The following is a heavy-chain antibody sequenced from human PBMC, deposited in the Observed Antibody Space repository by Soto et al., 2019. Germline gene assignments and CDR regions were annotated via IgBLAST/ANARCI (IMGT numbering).Heavy chain of an antibody. Sequence: QVQLVQSGAEVKKPGASVKVSCKASGFTFTNYFFHWVRQAPRQGLEWMGIISPYDGSTNYVQSLQGRVTMPSDTYTSTVYTELSSLSFEARAVYYGATGDGRGISGFFYYYGMDVWGHGTTVTVSS. J-gene: IGHJ6*02. D-gene: IGHD6-25*01. CDR2: ISPYDGST. CDR1: GFTFTNYF. CDR3: ATGDGRGISGFFYYYGMDV. V-gene: IGHV1-46*01.